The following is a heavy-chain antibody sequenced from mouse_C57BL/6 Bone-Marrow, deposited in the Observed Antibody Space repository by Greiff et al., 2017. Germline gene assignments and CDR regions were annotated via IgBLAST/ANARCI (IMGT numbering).Heavy chain of an antibody. J-gene: IGHJ1*03. CDR3: ARGYYGSRGWYFDV. V-gene: IGHV15-2*01. CDR2: ILPSIGRT. CDR1: DSEVFPIAY. D-gene: IGHD1-1*01. Sequence: QVQLKESGSELRSPGSSVKLSCKDFDSEVFPIAYMSWVRQKPGHGFEWIGGILPSIGRTIYGEKFEDKATLDADTLSNTAYLELNSLTSEDSAIYYCARGYYGSRGWYFDVWGTGTTVTVSS.